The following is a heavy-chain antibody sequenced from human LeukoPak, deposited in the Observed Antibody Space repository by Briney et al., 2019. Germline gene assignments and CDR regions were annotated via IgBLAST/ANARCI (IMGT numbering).Heavy chain of an antibody. V-gene: IGHV4-59*06. CDR2: IYYSGST. CDR3: ARGPYYYDSGSYWPY. D-gene: IGHD3-10*01. Sequence: KPSETLSLTCIVSGGSISSYHWIWIRQHPGKGLEWIGYIYYSGSTSYNPSLKSRITISVNTSKNQFSLKLSSVTAADTAVYYCARGPYYYDSGSYWPYWGPGTLVTVSS. CDR1: GGSISSYH. J-gene: IGHJ4*02.